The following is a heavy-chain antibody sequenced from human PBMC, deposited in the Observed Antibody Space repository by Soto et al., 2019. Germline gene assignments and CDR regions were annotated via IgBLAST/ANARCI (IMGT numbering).Heavy chain of an antibody. CDR2: ISYDGSNK. V-gene: IGHV3-30*18. CDR3: AKDFGDFGVVIHYYYYGMDV. Sequence: GGSLILSCAASGFTFSSYGMHWVRQAPGKGLEWVAVISYDGSNKYYADSVKGRFTISRDNSKNTLYLQMNSLRAEDTAVYYCAKDFGDFGVVIHYYYYGMDVWGQGTTVTVSS. D-gene: IGHD3-3*01. CDR1: GFTFSSYG. J-gene: IGHJ6*02.